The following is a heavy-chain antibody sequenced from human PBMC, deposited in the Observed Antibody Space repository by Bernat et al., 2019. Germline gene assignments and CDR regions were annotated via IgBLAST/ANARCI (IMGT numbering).Heavy chain of an antibody. CDR2: INAGNGNT. J-gene: IGHJ4*02. CDR3: ARGGGATLDY. V-gene: IGHV1-3*01. CDR1: GYTFTSYA. D-gene: IGHD4/OR15-4a*01. Sequence: QVQLVQSGAEVKKPGASVKVSCKASGYTFTSYAMHWVRQAPGLRLEWMGWINAGNGNTKYSQKFQGRVTITRDTSASTAYMELSSLRSEDTAVYYCARGGGATLDYWGQGTLVTVSS.